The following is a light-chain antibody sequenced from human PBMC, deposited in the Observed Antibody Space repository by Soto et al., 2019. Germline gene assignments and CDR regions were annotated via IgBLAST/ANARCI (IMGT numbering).Light chain of an antibody. CDR3: QQYGRTSWT. CDR1: QSVSTNF. CDR2: GAS. Sequence: DIVLTQSPGTLSLSPGEGATLSCRASQSVSTNFFAWYQQKPGQPPRLLIYGASTRATGIPDRFSGSGSGTDFTLIISRLEPEDFAVYYCQQYGRTSWTFGQGTKVDI. J-gene: IGKJ1*01. V-gene: IGKV3-20*01.